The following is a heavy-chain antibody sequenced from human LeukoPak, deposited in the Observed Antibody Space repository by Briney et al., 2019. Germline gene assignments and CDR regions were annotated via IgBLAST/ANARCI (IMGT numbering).Heavy chain of an antibody. D-gene: IGHD2-2*01. J-gene: IGHJ3*02. CDR1: GFTFSSYA. V-gene: IGHV3-23*01. CDR3: AKDLPGYCSSTSCQGIAFDI. Sequence: GGSLRLSCAASGFTFSSYAMSWVRQAPGKGLEWVSAISGSGGSIYYADSVKGRFTISRDNSKNTLYLQMNSLRAEDTAVYYCAKDLPGYCSSTSCQGIAFDIWGQGTMVTVSS. CDR2: ISGSGGSI.